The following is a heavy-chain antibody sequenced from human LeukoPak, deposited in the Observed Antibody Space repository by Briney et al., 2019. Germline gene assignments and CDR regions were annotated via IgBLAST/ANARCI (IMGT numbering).Heavy chain of an antibody. J-gene: IGHJ6*02. CDR2: IRSKAYGGTT. D-gene: IGHD3-3*01. Sequence: RSLRLSCTASGFNFGDYAMSWVRQAPGKGLEWVGFIRSKAYGGTTEYAASVKGRFTISRDDSKSIAYLQMNSLKTEDTAVYYCTRAGGFLEWLLASYYYYGMDVWGQGTTVTVSS. CDR3: TRAGGFLEWLLASYYYYGMDV. CDR1: GFNFGDYA. V-gene: IGHV3-49*04.